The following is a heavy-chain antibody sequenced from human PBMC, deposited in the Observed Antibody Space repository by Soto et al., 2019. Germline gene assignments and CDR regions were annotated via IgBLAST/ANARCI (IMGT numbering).Heavy chain of an antibody. J-gene: IGHJ6*02. CDR3: ARTRAVAYYYGMDV. CDR2: IYYSGST. CDR1: GGSISSYY. D-gene: IGHD2-15*01. Sequence: PSETLSLTCTVSGGSISSYYWSWIRQPPGKGLEWIGYIYYSGSTNYNPSLKSRVTISVDTSKNQFSLKLSSVTAADTAVYYCARTRAVAYYYGMDVWGQGTTVTVS. V-gene: IGHV4-59*08.